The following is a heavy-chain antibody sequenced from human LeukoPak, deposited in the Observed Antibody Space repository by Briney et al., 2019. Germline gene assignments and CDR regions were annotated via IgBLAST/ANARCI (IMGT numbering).Heavy chain of an antibody. D-gene: IGHD6-19*01. CDR2: ISYDRSNK. CDR3: AKEQWLEFDCFDF. J-gene: IGHJ4*02. Sequence: GGSLRLSCAASGFTFSSYAMSWVRQAPGKGLEWVAVISYDRSNKYYADSVKGRFTISRDNSKNTLFLQMNSLRVEDTAVYYCAKEQWLEFDCFDFWGQGTLVTVSS. V-gene: IGHV3-30-3*01. CDR1: GFTFSSYA.